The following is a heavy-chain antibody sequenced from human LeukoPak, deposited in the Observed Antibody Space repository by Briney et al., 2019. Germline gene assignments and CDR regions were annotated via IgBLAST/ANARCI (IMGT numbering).Heavy chain of an antibody. D-gene: IGHD4-17*01. Sequence: GASLGLSCAASGFTFSSYAMSWVRQAPGKGLEWVSAISGSGGSTYYADSVKGRSTISRDNSKNTLYLQMNSLRAEDTAVYYCAKLHSVTPHYWGQGTLVTVSS. CDR2: ISGSGGST. V-gene: IGHV3-23*01. CDR3: AKLHSVTPHY. J-gene: IGHJ4*02. CDR1: GFTFSSYA.